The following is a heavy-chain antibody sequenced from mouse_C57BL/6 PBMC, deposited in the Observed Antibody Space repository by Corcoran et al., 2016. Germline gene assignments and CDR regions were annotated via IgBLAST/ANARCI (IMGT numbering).Heavy chain of an antibody. CDR3: ARGGYYYGSSYGYFDV. J-gene: IGHJ1*03. V-gene: IGHV1-26*01. Sequence: EVQLQQSGPELVKPGASVQLSCKASGYTFTNYYMNWVKQSHGKSLEWLGDINPNNGGTSYNQKFKGKATLTVDKSSSTAYMELRSLTSEDSAVYYCARGGYYYGSSYGYFDVWGTGTTVTVSS. CDR2: INPNNGGT. D-gene: IGHD1-1*01. CDR1: GYTFTNYY.